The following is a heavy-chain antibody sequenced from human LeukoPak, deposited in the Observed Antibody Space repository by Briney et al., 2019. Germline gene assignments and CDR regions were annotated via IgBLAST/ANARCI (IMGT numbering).Heavy chain of an antibody. CDR2: ISYDGSNK. CDR3: ARDQMVRGVITSGH. D-gene: IGHD3-10*01. CDR1: GFTFSSYA. Sequence: PGGSLRLSCAASGFTFSSYAMHWVRQAPGKGLEWVAVISYDGSNKYYADSVKGRFTISRDNSKNTLYLQMNSLRAEDTAVYYCARDQMVRGVITSGHWGQGTQVTVSS. J-gene: IGHJ4*02. V-gene: IGHV3-30*04.